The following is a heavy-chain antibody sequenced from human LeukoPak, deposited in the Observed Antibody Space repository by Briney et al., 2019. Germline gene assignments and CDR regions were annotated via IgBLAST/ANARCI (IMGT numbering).Heavy chain of an antibody. Sequence: PSETLSLTCAVYGGSFSEYYWSWIRQPPGKGLEWIGNIHYSGTTYYNPSFKSRVTISVDTSKNQFSLKLSSVTAGDTALYYCARGVDIPNWFDPWGQGTLVTVSS. V-gene: IGHV4-34*01. CDR2: IHYSGTT. CDR3: ARGVDIPNWFDP. D-gene: IGHD3-9*01. J-gene: IGHJ5*02. CDR1: GGSFSEYY.